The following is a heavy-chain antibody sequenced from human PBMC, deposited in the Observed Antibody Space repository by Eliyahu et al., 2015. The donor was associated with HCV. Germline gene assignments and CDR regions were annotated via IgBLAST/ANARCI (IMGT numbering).Heavy chain of an antibody. J-gene: IGHJ5*02. V-gene: IGHV6-1*01. Sequence: QVQLQQSGPGLVKPSQTLSLTCAISGDSVSSXSAAWXWXXQSPSRGLEWLXRTFYRSKWXNDYALSVRSRITINPDTSKNQFSLQLNSVTPEDTAVYYCARDRSHMVRGLIIRGGKDWFDPWGQGTLVTVSS. D-gene: IGHD3-10*01. CDR2: TFYRSKWXN. CDR1: GDSVSSXSAA. CDR3: ARDRSHMVRGLIIRGGKDWFDP.